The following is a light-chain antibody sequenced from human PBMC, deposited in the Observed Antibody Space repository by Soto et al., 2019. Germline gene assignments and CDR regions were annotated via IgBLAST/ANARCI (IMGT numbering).Light chain of an antibody. Sequence: EIQMSRSPSRLCAAMGERVAITCRASQAISNSLAWYQQKPGKPPQLLIYAASTLQSGVPSRFSGSGSGTDLTLTISGLQPEDLATYYCQSYNTARPTFGQGTRLEIK. CDR3: QSYNTARPT. J-gene: IGKJ5*01. CDR1: QAISNS. V-gene: IGKV1-27*01. CDR2: AAS.